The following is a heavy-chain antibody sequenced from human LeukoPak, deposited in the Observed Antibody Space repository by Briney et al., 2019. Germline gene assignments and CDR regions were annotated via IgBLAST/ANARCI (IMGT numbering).Heavy chain of an antibody. Sequence: PSETLSLTCTVSGDSISSYYWSWIRQPAGKGLEWIGRIYTSGSTNYNPSLKSRVTMSIDTSKNQFSLKLSSVTAADTAVYYCAREFPYSGSYYRRSYYYYMDVWGKGTTVTVSS. V-gene: IGHV4-4*07. J-gene: IGHJ6*03. CDR3: AREFPYSGSYYRRSYYYYMDV. CDR2: IYTSGST. CDR1: GDSISSYY. D-gene: IGHD1-26*01.